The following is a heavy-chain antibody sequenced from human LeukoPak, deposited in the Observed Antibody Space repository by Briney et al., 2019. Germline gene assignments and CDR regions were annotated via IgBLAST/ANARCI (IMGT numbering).Heavy chain of an antibody. CDR2: IIPIFGTA. D-gene: IGHD3-9*01. CDR3: ASWGKYYDILTGYYYYYMDV. Sequence: SVKVSCKASGYTFTRYDINWVRQATGQGLEWMGGIIPIFGTANYAQKFQGRVKITADESTSTAYMELGSLRSEDTAVYYCASWGKYYDILTGYYYYYMDVWGKGTTVTVSS. CDR1: GYTFTRYD. V-gene: IGHV1-69*13. J-gene: IGHJ6*03.